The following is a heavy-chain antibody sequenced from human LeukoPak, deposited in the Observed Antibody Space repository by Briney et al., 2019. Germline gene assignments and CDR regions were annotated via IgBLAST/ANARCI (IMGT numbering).Heavy chain of an antibody. CDR1: GGSISRYY. V-gene: IGHV4-4*07. Sequence: SETLSLTCTVSGGSISRYYWSWIRQPAGKGLEWIGRIYTSGSTNYNPSLKSRVTMSVDTSKNQFSLKLSSVTAADTAVYYCARSKLIAAAAPYYYYYGMDVWGQGTTVTVSS. CDR2: IYTSGST. D-gene: IGHD6-13*01. J-gene: IGHJ6*02. CDR3: ARSKLIAAAAPYYYYYGMDV.